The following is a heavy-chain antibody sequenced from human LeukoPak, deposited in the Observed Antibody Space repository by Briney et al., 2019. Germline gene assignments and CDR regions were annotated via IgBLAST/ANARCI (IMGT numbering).Heavy chain of an antibody. CDR2: IRVGGEV. D-gene: IGHD6-19*01. Sequence: GGSLRLSCAASGFTFSDYAMNWVRQAPGKGLEWVSGIRVGGEVYYADSVKGRFTISRDNSENTLYLQMNSLRAEDTAVYYCAKMPPQYSSGWRDYYYYGMDVWGQGTTVTVSS. J-gene: IGHJ6*02. CDR3: AKMPPQYSSGWRDYYYYGMDV. CDR1: GFTFSDYA. V-gene: IGHV3-23*01.